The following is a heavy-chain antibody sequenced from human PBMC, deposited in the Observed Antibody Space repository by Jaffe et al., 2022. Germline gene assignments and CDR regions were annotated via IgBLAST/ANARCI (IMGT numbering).Heavy chain of an antibody. V-gene: IGHV3-21*01. Sequence: EVQLVESGGGLVKPGGSLRLSCAASGFTFSSYSMNWVRQAPGKGLEWVSSISSSSSYIYYADSVKGRFTISRDNAKNSLYLQMNSLRAEDTAVYYCASGLGYCSSTSCYLGDNWFDPWGQGTLVTVSS. D-gene: IGHD2-2*01. CDR2: ISSSSSYI. CDR1: GFTFSSYS. J-gene: IGHJ5*02. CDR3: ASGLGYCSSTSCYLGDNWFDP.